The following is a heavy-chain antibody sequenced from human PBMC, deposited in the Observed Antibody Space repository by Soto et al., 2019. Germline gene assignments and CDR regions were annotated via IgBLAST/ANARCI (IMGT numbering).Heavy chain of an antibody. Sequence: GGSLRLSCAASGFTFSNYAISWVRQAPGKGLEWVSAITDSGDTTYYIDSVKGRFTISRDNSKSTLYLQMNSLRAEDTAIYYCAKLGSSSWSPHYYFDYWGQGTLVTVSS. J-gene: IGHJ4*02. CDR2: ITDSGDTT. CDR3: AKLGSSSWSPHYYFDY. V-gene: IGHV3-23*01. D-gene: IGHD2-2*01. CDR1: GFTFSNYA.